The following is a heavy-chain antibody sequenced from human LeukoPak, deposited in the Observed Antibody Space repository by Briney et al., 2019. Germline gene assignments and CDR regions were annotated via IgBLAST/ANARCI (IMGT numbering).Heavy chain of an antibody. Sequence: PGGSLRLSCAASGFTFSSYSMNWVRQAPGKGLEWVSSISSSSSYIYYADSVKGRFTISRDNAKNSLYLQMNSLRAEDTAVYYCARDDSSGYYYKLLSYWGQGTLVTVSS. J-gene: IGHJ4*02. CDR1: GFTFSSYS. CDR3: ARDDSSGYYYKLLSY. CDR2: ISSSSSYI. D-gene: IGHD3-22*01. V-gene: IGHV3-21*01.